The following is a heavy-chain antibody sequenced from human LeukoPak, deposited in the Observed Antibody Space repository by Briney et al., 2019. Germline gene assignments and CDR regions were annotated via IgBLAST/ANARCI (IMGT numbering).Heavy chain of an antibody. CDR3: AKDRYGGVGGYDFSY. V-gene: IGHV3-30*04. CDR2: ISYDGSNK. CDR1: GFTFSSYA. D-gene: IGHD5-12*01. J-gene: IGHJ4*02. Sequence: GSLRLSCAASGFTFSSYAMHWVRQAPGKGLEWVAVISYDGSNKYYADSVKGRFTISRDNSKNTLYLQMNSLRAEDTAVYYCAKDRYGGVGGYDFSYWGQGTLVTVSS.